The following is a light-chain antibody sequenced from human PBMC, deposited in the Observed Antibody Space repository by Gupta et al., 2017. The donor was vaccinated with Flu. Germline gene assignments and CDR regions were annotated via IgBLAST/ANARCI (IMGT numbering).Light chain of an antibody. Sequence: DIQMTQSPSSLSASVGDRVTITCRASQSISSYLNWYQQKPGKAPKLLIYAASSLQSGVPSRFSGSGSGTDFTLTISRLQPEDFATYYCQQSDSTPATFVQGTKLEIK. CDR1: QSISSY. CDR3: QQSDSTPAT. V-gene: IGKV1-39*01. J-gene: IGKJ2*01. CDR2: AAS.